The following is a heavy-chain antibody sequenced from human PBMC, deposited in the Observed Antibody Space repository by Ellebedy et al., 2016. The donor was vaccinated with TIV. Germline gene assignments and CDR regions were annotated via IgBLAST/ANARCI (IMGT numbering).Heavy chain of an antibody. CDR1: GFTFSSYN. CDR3: ARDPADY. CDR2: ISTSGHTK. Sequence: GESLKISCATSGFTFSSYNMNWVRQAPGRGLEWVSHISTSGHTKYYAESVKGRFTISRDNAENSLYLQMNSLRDEDAAVYYCARDPADYWGQGTLVTVSS. V-gene: IGHV3-48*02. J-gene: IGHJ4*02.